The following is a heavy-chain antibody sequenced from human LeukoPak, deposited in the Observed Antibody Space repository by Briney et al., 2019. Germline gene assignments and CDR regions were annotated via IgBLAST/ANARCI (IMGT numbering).Heavy chain of an antibody. CDR3: ARGQVFDFWNGSYPYYFDY. CDR1: GGSFSGYY. CDR2: INHSGSA. D-gene: IGHD3-3*01. J-gene: IGHJ4*02. V-gene: IGHV4-34*01. Sequence: SETLSLTCAVYGGSFSGYYWNWIRQPPGKGLEWIGEINHSGSANYNPSPKSRVTISVDTSKNQFSLKLSSVTAADTAVYYCARGQVFDFWNGSYPYYFDYWGQGALVTVSS.